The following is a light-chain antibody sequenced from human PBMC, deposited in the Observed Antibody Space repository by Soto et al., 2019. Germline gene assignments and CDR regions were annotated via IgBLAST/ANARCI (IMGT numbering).Light chain of an antibody. J-gene: IGKJ1*01. V-gene: IGKV3-20*01. CDR1: QSVSSSY. Sequence: EIVLTQSPGTLSLSPGERATLSCRASQSVSSSYLAWYQQKPGQAPRLLIYGASSRATGIPDRFSGSGSGTDFTLIINRLEPEDFAVYHCQQYGSSSWTFGQGTKVDIK. CDR3: QQYGSSSWT. CDR2: GAS.